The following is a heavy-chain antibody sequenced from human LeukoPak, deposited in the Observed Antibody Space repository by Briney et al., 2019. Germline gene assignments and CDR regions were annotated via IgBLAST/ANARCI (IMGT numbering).Heavy chain of an antibody. CDR2: INHSGST. D-gene: IGHD3-22*01. CDR1: GGSFSGYY. V-gene: IGHV4-34*01. Sequence: PSETLSLTCAVYGGSFSGYYWSWIRQPPGKGLEWIGEINHSGSTNYNPSLKSRVTISVDTSKNQFSLKLSSVTAADTAVYYCARVVIITTAAFDIWGQGTMVTVSS. J-gene: IGHJ3*02. CDR3: ARVVIITTAAFDI.